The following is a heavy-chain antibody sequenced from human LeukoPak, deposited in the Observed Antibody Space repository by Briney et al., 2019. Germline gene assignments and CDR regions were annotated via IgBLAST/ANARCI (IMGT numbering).Heavy chain of an antibody. J-gene: IGHJ5*02. Sequence: SETLSLTCTVSGGSISSGDYYWSWIRQPPGKGLEWIGYIYYSGGTYYNPSLKSRVTISVDTSKNQFSLKLSSVTAADAAVYYCARDLGYSGFDWAPWGQGTLVTVSS. CDR3: ARDLGYSGFDWAP. V-gene: IGHV4-30-4*08. D-gene: IGHD5-12*01. CDR2: IYYSGGT. CDR1: GGSISSGDYY.